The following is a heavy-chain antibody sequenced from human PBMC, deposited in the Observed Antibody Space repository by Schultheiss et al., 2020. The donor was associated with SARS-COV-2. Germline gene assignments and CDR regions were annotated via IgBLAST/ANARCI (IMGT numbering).Heavy chain of an antibody. CDR3: AREPSWRYYYYGMDV. J-gene: IGHJ6*02. Sequence: SETLSLTCTVSGGSISSYYWSWIRQPPGKGLEWIGYIYYSGSTNYNPSLKSRVTISVDTSKNQFSLKLSSVTAADTAVYYCAREPSWRYYYYGMDVWGQGTTVTVSS. CDR2: IYYSGST. V-gene: IGHV4-59*01. CDR1: GGSISSYY.